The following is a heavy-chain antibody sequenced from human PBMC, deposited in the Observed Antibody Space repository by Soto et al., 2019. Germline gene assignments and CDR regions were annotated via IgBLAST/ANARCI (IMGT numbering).Heavy chain of an antibody. CDR3: ARHVEELSLDAFDI. CDR2: IYYSGST. Sequence: QLQLQESGPGLVKPSETLSLTCTVSGGSISSSSYYWGWIRQPPGKGLEWIGSIYYSGSTYYNPSLKSRVTISVDTSKNQFSLKLSSVTAADTAVYYCARHVEELSLDAFDIWGQGTMVTVSS. CDR1: GGSISSSSYY. V-gene: IGHV4-39*01. D-gene: IGHD3-16*02. J-gene: IGHJ3*02.